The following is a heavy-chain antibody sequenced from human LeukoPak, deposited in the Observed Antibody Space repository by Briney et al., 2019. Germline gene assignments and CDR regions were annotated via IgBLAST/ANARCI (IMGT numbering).Heavy chain of an antibody. V-gene: IGHV3-74*01. CDR3: ARSEAVAWSFDL. CDR2: LNTDGRDT. Sequence: GGSLRLSCAASGFTFSAYWMHWVRQAPGKGLVWVSRLNTDGRDTGYADSVQGRFTISRDNAKNTLYLQMNSLRAEDTAVYYCARSEAVAWSFDLWGRGTLVTVSS. J-gene: IGHJ2*01. D-gene: IGHD6-19*01. CDR1: GFTFSAYW.